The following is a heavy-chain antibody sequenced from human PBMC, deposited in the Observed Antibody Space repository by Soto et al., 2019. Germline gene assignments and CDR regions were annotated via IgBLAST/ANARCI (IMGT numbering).Heavy chain of an antibody. D-gene: IGHD1-26*01. CDR1: GGSVSSGSYY. V-gene: IGHV4-61*01. Sequence: SETLSLTCTVSGGSVSSGSYYWSWIRQPPGKGLEWIGYIYYSGSTNYNPSLKSRVTISVDTSKNQFSLKLSSVTAADTAVYYCARDVGVGATWAYYYYGMDVWGQGTTVTVSS. CDR2: IYYSGST. CDR3: ARDVGVGATWAYYYYGMDV. J-gene: IGHJ6*02.